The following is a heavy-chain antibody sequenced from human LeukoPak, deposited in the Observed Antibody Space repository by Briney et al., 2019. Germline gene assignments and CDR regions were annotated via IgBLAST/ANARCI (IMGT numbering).Heavy chain of an antibody. V-gene: IGHV3-74*01. CDR3: ATGHYYDSSGYYPLPDAFDI. CDR1: GFTFSRYW. Sequence: AGGSLRLSCAASGFTFSRYWMHWVRQAPGKGLVWVSRMNSDGSDTNYADSVKGRVTISRDNAKNTLYLQMNSLRAEDAAVYHCATGHYYDSSGYYPLPDAFDIWGQGTMVTVSS. D-gene: IGHD3-22*01. J-gene: IGHJ3*02. CDR2: MNSDGSDT.